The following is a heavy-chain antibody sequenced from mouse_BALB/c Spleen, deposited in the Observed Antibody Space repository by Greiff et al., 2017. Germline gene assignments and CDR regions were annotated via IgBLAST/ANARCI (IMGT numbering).Heavy chain of an antibody. CDR2: IRNKANGYTT. D-gene: IGHD2-4*01. Sequence: DVKLVESGGGLVQPGGSLRLSCATSGFTFTDYYMSWVRQPPGKALEWLGFIRNKANGYTTEYSASVKGRFTISRDNSQSILYLQMNTLRAEDSATYYCARGDYDYDYWGQGTTLTVSS. V-gene: IGHV7-3*02. CDR3: ARGDYDYDY. J-gene: IGHJ2*01. CDR1: GFTFTDYY.